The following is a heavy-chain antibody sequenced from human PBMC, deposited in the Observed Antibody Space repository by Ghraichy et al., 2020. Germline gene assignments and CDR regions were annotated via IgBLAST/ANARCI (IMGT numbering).Heavy chain of an antibody. CDR1: GFTLRSNT. J-gene: IGHJ4*02. D-gene: IGHD5-24*01. CDR3: ARGPSDGYSFPFDY. CDR2: ISSDSTYI. Sequence: GGSLRLSCVVSGFTLRSNTMKWVRQAPGKGLEWVASISSDSTYIDYADSVKGRFTVSIDNAKNSFYLQLNSLTAEDTAMYYCARGPSDGYSFPFDYWGQGTLVTVSS. V-gene: IGHV3-21*04.